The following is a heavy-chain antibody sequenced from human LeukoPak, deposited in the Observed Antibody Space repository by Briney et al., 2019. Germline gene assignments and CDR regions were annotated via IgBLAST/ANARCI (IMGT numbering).Heavy chain of an antibody. J-gene: IGHJ4*02. CDR2: IWYDGSNK. CDR3: ANPPWRFTTWPMSLIDY. CDR1: GFTFSGYG. Sequence: GRSLRLSCAASGFTFSGYGMHWVRQAPGKGLEWVAVIWYDGSNKYYADSVKGRFTISRDNSKNTLYLQMNSLRAEDTAVYYCANPPWRFTTWPMSLIDYWGQGTLVTVSS. D-gene: IGHD1-14*01. V-gene: IGHV3-33*06.